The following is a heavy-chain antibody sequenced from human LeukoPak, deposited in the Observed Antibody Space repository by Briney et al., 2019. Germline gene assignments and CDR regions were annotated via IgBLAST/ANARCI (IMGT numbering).Heavy chain of an antibody. CDR3: AREGAVVVPAGYLDY. D-gene: IGHD2-2*01. J-gene: IGHJ4*02. V-gene: IGHV3-64*01. CDR2: ISSNGGST. CDR1: GFTFSSYA. Sequence: GRSLRLSCAASGFTFSSYAMHWVRQAPGKGLEYVSAISSNGGSTYYANSVKGRFTISRDNSKNTLYLQMGSLRAEDMAVYYCAREGAVVVPAGYLDYWGQGTLVTV.